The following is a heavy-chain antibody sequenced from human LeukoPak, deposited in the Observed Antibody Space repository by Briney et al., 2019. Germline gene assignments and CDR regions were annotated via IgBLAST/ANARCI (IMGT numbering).Heavy chain of an antibody. CDR1: GYTFTDYY. Sequence: ASVKVSCKASGYTFTDYYMHWVRQAPGQGLEWMGWINPNSGGTNYAQKFQGGVTMTRDTSISTAYMELSRLRSDDTAVYYCTRGIFDDFWSGYLLSFYFDYWGQGTLVTVSS. D-gene: IGHD3-3*01. CDR2: INPNSGGT. CDR3: TRGIFDDFWSGYLLSFYFDY. V-gene: IGHV1-2*02. J-gene: IGHJ4*02.